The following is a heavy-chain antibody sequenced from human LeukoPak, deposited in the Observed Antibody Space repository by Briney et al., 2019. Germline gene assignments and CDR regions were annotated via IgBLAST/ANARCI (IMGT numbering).Heavy chain of an antibody. CDR3: ARDLHPRYYLPDY. V-gene: IGHV3-7*04. CDR2: IKEDGSET. Sequence: GGSLRLSRVASAFAFSSNWMSWVRQAPGKGLEWVASIKEDGSETYYVDSVKGRFTISRDNAKNSLYLQMNSLRAEDTAVYYCARDLHPRYYLPDYWGQGTLVTVSS. J-gene: IGHJ4*02. D-gene: IGHD1-26*01. CDR1: AFAFSSNW.